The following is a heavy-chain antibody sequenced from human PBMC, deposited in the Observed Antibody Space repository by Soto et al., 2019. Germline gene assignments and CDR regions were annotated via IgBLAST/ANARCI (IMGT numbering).Heavy chain of an antibody. D-gene: IGHD6-13*01. CDR3: ARLSGAAAGTGSYYYGMDV. Sequence: KTSETLSLTCSVSGGSISSSSYYWGWIRQPPGKGLEWIGSIYYSGSTYYNPSLKSRVTTSVDTSKNQFSLKLSSVTAADTAVYYCARLSGAAAGTGSYYYGMDVWGQGT. CDR2: IYYSGST. V-gene: IGHV4-39*01. CDR1: GGSISSSSYY. J-gene: IGHJ6*02.